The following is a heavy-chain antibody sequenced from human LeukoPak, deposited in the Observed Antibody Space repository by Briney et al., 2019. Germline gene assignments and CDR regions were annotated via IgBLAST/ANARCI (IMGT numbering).Heavy chain of an antibody. D-gene: IGHD6-13*01. J-gene: IGHJ4*02. V-gene: IGHV3-48*04. CDR2: ISSSGSTI. Sequence: GGSLRLSCAASGFTFSSYAMTWVRQAPGKGLEWVSYISSSGSTIYYADSVKGRFTISRDNAKNSLYLQMNSLRAEDTAVYYCAKEVYSSSWNDYWGQGTLVTVSS. CDR3: AKEVYSSSWNDY. CDR1: GFTFSSYA.